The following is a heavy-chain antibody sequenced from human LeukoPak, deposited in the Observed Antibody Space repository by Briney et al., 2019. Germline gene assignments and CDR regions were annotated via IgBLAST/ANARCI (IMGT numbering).Heavy chain of an antibody. Sequence: PGRSLRLSCAASGFTFSSYAMHWVRQAPGKGLEWVAVISYDGSNKYYADSVKGRFTISRDNSKNTLYLQMNSLRAEDTAVYYCARDRTYYYDSSGYYGGYWGQGTLVTVSS. CDR2: ISYDGSNK. CDR3: ARDRTYYYDSSGYYGGY. CDR1: GFTFSSYA. J-gene: IGHJ4*02. D-gene: IGHD3-22*01. V-gene: IGHV3-30-3*01.